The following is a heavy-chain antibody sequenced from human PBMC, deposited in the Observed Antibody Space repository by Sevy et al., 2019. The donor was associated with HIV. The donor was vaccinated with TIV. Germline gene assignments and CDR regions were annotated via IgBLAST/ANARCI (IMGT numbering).Heavy chain of an antibody. V-gene: IGHV3-30*18. CDR3: AKEWGDIVLVPAARGDAFDI. Sequence: GGSLRLSCAASGFTFSSYGMHWVRQAPGKGLEWVAVISYDGSNKYYADSVKGRFTISRDNSKNTLYLQMNSLRAEETAVYYCAKEWGDIVLVPAARGDAFDIWGQGTMVTVSS. CDR2: ISYDGSNK. D-gene: IGHD2-2*01. J-gene: IGHJ3*02. CDR1: GFTFSSYG.